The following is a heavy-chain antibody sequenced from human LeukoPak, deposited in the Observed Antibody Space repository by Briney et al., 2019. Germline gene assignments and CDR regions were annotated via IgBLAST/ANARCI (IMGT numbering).Heavy chain of an antibody. J-gene: IGHJ5*02. CDR1: GGSFSGYY. V-gene: IGHV4-34*01. CDR2: INHSGST. Sequence: SETLFLTCAVYGGSFSGYYWSWIRQPPGKGLEWIGEINHSGSTNYNPSLKSRVTISVDTSKNQFSLKLSSVTAADTAVYYCARGRKILYSSSWYRRDWFDPWGQGTLVTVSS. CDR3: ARGRKILYSSSWYRRDWFDP. D-gene: IGHD6-13*01.